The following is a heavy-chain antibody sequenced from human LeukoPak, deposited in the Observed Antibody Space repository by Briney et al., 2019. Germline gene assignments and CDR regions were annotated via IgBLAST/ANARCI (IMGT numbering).Heavy chain of an antibody. V-gene: IGHV1-69*13. J-gene: IGHJ4*02. D-gene: IGHD3-22*01. CDR1: GGTFSSYA. CDR2: IIPIFGTA. Sequence: SAKVSCTASGGTFSSYAISWVRQAPGQGLEWMGGIIPIFGTANYAQKFQGRVTITADESTSTAYMELSSLRSEDTAVYYCAGLPHTPYDPPQYYFDYWGQGTLVTVSS. CDR3: AGLPHTPYDPPQYYFDY.